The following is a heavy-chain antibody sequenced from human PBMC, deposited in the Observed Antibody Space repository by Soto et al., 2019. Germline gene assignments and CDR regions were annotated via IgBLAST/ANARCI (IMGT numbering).Heavy chain of an antibody. Sequence: LESGGGRVQPGGSLRLSCTTSGFTFSSTDMSWVRQAPGRGLEWISTNLDSGTVVYYADSVKGRFTVSRDNSNGILFLQMDSLRPDDTAVYFCAKNSGWFNTWGQGAPVIVSS. CDR1: GFTFSSTD. J-gene: IGHJ5*02. V-gene: IGHV3-23*01. D-gene: IGHD3-10*01. CDR2: NLDSGTVV. CDR3: AKNSGWFNT.